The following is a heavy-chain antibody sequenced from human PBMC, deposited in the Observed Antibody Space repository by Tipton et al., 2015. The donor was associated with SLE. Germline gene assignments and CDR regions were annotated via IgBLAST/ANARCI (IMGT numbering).Heavy chain of an antibody. CDR1: GGSISSGDYY. CDR2: IYYSGST. D-gene: IGHD5-18*01. CDR3: ARRNTAMEALDY. V-gene: IGHV4-30-4*01. Sequence: TLSLTCTVSGGSISSGDYYWSWIRQPPGKGLEWMGYIYYSGSTYYNPSLKSRVTISVDTSKNQFSLKLSSVTAADTAVYYCARRNTAMEALDYWGQGTLVTVSS. J-gene: IGHJ4*02.